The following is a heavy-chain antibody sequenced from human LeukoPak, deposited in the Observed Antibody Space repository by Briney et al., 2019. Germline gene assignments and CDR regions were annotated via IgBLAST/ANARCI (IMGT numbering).Heavy chain of an antibody. CDR3: ARDRPTGSYYSIDY. Sequence: TGGSLRLSCAASGFTFNEFGVHWVRQAPGQGLEWVALIWYDGSNKYCADSVKGRFTISRDNSKNTVYLQMNSLRVEDTALYYCARDRPTGSYYSIDYWGQGTLATVSS. J-gene: IGHJ4*02. CDR2: IWYDGSNK. CDR1: GFTFNEFG. D-gene: IGHD1-26*01. V-gene: IGHV3-33*01.